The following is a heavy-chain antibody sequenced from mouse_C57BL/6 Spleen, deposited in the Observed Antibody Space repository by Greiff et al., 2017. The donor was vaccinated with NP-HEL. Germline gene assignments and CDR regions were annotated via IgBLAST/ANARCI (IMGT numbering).Heavy chain of an antibody. J-gene: IGHJ4*01. Sequence: VQRVESGAELVRPGASVTLSCKASGYTFTDYEMHWVKQTPVHGLEWIGAIDPETGGTAYNQKFKGKAILTADKSSSTAYMELRSLTSEDSAVYYCTRGGTDAMDYWGQGTSVTVSS. CDR3: TRGGTDAMDY. V-gene: IGHV1-15*01. CDR2: IDPETGGT. D-gene: IGHD3-3*01. CDR1: GYTFTDYE.